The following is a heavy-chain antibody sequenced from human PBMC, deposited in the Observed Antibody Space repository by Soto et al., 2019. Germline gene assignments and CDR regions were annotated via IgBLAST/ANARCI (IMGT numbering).Heavy chain of an antibody. J-gene: IGHJ4*02. CDR1: GDSISHNY. CDR3: ARKDLPAARQFDY. CDR2: IYYSGST. V-gene: IGHV4-59*12. Sequence: SETLSLTCTVSGDSISHNYWSWIRQPPGKGLEWIGYIYYSGSTNYSPSLKSRVSISVDTSKNQFSLKLSSVSAADTATYYCARKDLPAARQFDYWGQGTRVTVSS. D-gene: IGHD2-2*01.